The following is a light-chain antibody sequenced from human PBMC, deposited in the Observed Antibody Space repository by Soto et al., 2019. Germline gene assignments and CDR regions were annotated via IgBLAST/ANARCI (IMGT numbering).Light chain of an antibody. CDR3: QHFGNSLWT. J-gene: IGKJ1*01. Sequence: EIVLTQSPGTLSFSPGERATLSCRASQSVASRNLAWYQQRSGQAPRLLIYGTSSRAIHTPDRFSGSGSGTDFTLTISDLEPEDFAVYFCQHFGNSLWTFGQGTKVDIK. CDR2: GTS. CDR1: QSVASRN. V-gene: IGKV3-20*01.